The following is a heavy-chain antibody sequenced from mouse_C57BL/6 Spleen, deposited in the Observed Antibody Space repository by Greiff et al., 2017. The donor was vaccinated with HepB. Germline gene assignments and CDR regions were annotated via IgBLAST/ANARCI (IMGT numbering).Heavy chain of an antibody. CDR2: ISSGGSYT. D-gene: IGHD1-1*01. Sequence: DVMLVESGGDLVKPGGSLKLSCAASGFTFSSYGMSWVRQTPDKRLEWVATISSGGSYTYYPDSVKGRFTISRDNAKNTLYLQMSSLKSEDTAMYYCARWAVVATGYFDVWGTGTTVTVSS. CDR1: GFTFSSYG. J-gene: IGHJ1*03. CDR3: ARWAVVATGYFDV. V-gene: IGHV5-6*02.